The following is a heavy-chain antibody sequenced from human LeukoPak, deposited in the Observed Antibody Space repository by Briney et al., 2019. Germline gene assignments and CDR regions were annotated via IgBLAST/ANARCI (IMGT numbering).Heavy chain of an antibody. Sequence: SETLSLTCTVSGGSISSYYWSWIRQPPGKGLEWIGYIYYSGSTNYNPSLKSRVTISVDTSKNQFSLKLSSVTAADTAVYYCARHVRYYDILTGYSPSYYFDYWGQGTLVTVSS. J-gene: IGHJ4*02. D-gene: IGHD3-9*01. CDR3: ARHVRYYDILTGYSPSYYFDY. V-gene: IGHV4-59*08. CDR1: GGSISSYY. CDR2: IYYSGST.